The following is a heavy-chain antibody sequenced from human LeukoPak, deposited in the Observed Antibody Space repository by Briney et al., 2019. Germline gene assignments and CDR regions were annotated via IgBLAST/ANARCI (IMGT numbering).Heavy chain of an antibody. J-gene: IGHJ3*02. V-gene: IGHV4-59*08. Sequence: SETLSLTCPVSRCSIRTYHWSWLRQPAAKELDGIGYIHYSENTNYNPYLKSRVTISVDTSKNQFSLKLSSVTAADTAVYFCARHLAGGARRAFDMWGQGTMVTVSS. CDR3: ARHLAGGARRAFDM. CDR2: IHYSENT. CDR1: RCSIRTYH. D-gene: IGHD1-1*01.